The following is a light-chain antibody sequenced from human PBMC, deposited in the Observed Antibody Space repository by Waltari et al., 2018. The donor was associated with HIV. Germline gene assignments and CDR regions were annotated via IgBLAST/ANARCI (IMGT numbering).Light chain of an antibody. Sequence: QSALTQPASVSGSPGQSITISCTGTSSDVGSYNFVSWYQQHPGNAPKLIIYEGDKRPSGVSSRFSGSKSGSTASLTISGLQAEDEADYYCCSYAGSSTYVVFGGGTQLTVL. CDR3: CSYAGSSTYVV. J-gene: IGLJ2*01. CDR1: SSDVGSYNF. V-gene: IGLV2-23*01. CDR2: EGD.